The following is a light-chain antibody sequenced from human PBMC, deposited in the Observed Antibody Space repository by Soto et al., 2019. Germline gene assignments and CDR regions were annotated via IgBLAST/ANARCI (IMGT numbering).Light chain of an antibody. CDR2: DVS. CDR1: SSDVGGYNY. Sequence: QSALTQPASVSGSPGQSITISCTGTSSDVGGYNYVSWYQQHPGKAPKLIICDVSNRPSGVSNRFSGSKSGNTAYLTISGLQPEDGADYYCSSYTSSSTHYVFGTGTKLTVL. V-gene: IGLV2-14*01. J-gene: IGLJ1*01. CDR3: SSYTSSSTHYV.